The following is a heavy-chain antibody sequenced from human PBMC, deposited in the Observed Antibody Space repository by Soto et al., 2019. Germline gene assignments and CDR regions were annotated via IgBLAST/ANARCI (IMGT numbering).Heavy chain of an antibody. CDR3: ARGSSRWDY. Sequence: PSETLSLTCTVSGGSISSFYWSWIRQPAGKGLEWIGRIYSGGGNNYNPSLKSRVTMSVDTSKNQISLRLSSVTAADTAMYYCARGSSRWDYWGQGTLVTVSS. CDR2: IYSGGGN. J-gene: IGHJ4*02. D-gene: IGHD6-13*01. CDR1: GGSISSFY. V-gene: IGHV4-4*07.